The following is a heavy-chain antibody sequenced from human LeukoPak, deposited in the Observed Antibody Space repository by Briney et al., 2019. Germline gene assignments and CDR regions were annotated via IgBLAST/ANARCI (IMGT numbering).Heavy chain of an antibody. CDR3: AREDRGYDYDF. CDR1: GFTFSSSA. J-gene: IGHJ4*02. D-gene: IGHD5-12*01. V-gene: IGHV3-23*01. Sequence: GGSLRLSCAASGFTFSSSAMSWVRQAPGKGLEWVSAISASGSSAYYADSVKGRFTVSRDNSKNTLYLQMNSLRAEDTAEYYCAREDRGYDYDFWGQGTLVTVSS. CDR2: ISASGSSA.